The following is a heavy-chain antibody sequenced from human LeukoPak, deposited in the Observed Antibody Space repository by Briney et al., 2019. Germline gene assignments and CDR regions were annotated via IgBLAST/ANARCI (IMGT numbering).Heavy chain of an antibody. CDR2: IYYSGST. CDR3: ARVKRKYCSGGSCYSSGWYFDY. J-gene: IGHJ4*02. V-gene: IGHV4-59*01. CDR1: GGSISSYY. D-gene: IGHD2-15*01. Sequence: SETLSLTRTVSGGSISSYYWSWIRQPPGKGLEWIGYIYYSGSTNYNPSLKSRVTISVDTSKNQFSLKLSSVTAADTAVYYCARVKRKYCSGGSCYSSGWYFDYWGQGTLVTVSS.